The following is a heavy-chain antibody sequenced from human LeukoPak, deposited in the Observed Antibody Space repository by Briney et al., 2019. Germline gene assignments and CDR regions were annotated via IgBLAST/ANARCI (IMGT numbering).Heavy chain of an antibody. Sequence: GGSLRLSCAASGFIFTNYWMTWVRQAPGKGLEWVANIKQAGSEEYYVDSVKGRFTISRDNARNSLFLQMNSLRAEDTAVYYCARMWFPDAFDIWGQGTMVTVSS. CDR1: GFIFTNYW. J-gene: IGHJ3*02. V-gene: IGHV3-7*01. D-gene: IGHD2-21*01. CDR3: ARMWFPDAFDI. CDR2: IKQAGSEE.